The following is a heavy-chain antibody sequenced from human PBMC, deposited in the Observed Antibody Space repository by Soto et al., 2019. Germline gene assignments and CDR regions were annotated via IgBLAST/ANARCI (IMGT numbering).Heavy chain of an antibody. V-gene: IGHV3-23*01. Sequence: GGSMRLSCAASGFTFSSYAMTWVRQAPGKGLEWVSSISFSDGGTYYADSVKGRLTISRDNSKNTLFLQMNSLRVEDTAVYYCVKDDRILGRRYFDLWGRGTLVTVSS. CDR1: GFTFSSYA. CDR2: ISFSDGGT. D-gene: IGHD2-15*01. J-gene: IGHJ2*01. CDR3: VKDDRILGRRYFDL.